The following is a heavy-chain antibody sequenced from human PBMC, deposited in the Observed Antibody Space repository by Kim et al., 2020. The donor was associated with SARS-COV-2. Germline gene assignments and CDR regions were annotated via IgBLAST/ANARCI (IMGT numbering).Heavy chain of an antibody. Sequence: YADSVKGRFTISRDNAKNSPYMQMNSLRDEDTALYYCARADYDSSGDFDYWGQGTLVTVSS. J-gene: IGHJ4*02. D-gene: IGHD3-22*01. CDR3: ARADYDSSGDFDY. V-gene: IGHV3-48*02.